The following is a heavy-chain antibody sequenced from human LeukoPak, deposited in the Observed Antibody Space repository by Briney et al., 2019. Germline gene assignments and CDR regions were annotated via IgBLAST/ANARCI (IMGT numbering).Heavy chain of an antibody. D-gene: IGHD3-3*01. J-gene: IGHJ6*02. Sequence: VASVKVSCKASGYTFTGYYMHWVRQAPGQGLEWMGRINPNSGGTNYAQKFQGRVTMTRDTSISTAYMELSRLRSEDTAVYYCARGPSYDFWSGYYYIYYYYGMDVWGQGTTVTVSS. CDR2: INPNSGGT. V-gene: IGHV1-2*06. CDR3: ARGPSYDFWSGYYYIYYYYGMDV. CDR1: GYTFTGYY.